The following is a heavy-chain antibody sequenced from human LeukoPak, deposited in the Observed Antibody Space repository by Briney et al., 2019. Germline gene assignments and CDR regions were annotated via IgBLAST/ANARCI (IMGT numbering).Heavy chain of an antibody. J-gene: IGHJ5*02. CDR3: ARYSSSSGWFDP. Sequence: SETLSLTCTVSGGSISSYYWSWIRQPPGKGLEWIGYIYYSGRTNYNPSLKSRVTISVDTSKNQFSLKLSSVTAADTAVYYCARYSSSSGWFDPWGQGTLVTVSS. D-gene: IGHD6-6*01. V-gene: IGHV4-59*08. CDR2: IYYSGRT. CDR1: GGSISSYY.